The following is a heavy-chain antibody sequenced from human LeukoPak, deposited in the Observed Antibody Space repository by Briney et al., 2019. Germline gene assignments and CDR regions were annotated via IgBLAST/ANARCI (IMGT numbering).Heavy chain of an antibody. CDR1: GFTFSSYA. Sequence: EAGRSLRLSCAASGFTFSSYAMHWVRQAPGKGLEWVSAISGSGSSTYYADSVKGRFTISRDNSKNTLYLQMNSLRAEDTAVYYCAKGEPSNIVVVPAAPFDYWGQGTLVTVSS. V-gene: IGHV3-23*01. CDR3: AKGEPSNIVVVPAAPFDY. D-gene: IGHD2-2*01. J-gene: IGHJ4*02. CDR2: ISGSGSST.